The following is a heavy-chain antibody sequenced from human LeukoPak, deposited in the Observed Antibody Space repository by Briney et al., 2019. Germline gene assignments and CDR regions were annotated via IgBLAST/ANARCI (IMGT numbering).Heavy chain of an antibody. J-gene: IGHJ4*02. CDR2: ISWNSGSI. CDR1: GFTFDDYA. Sequence: GGSLRLSCAASGFTFDDYAMHWVRQAPGKGLEWVSGISWNSGSIGYADSVKGRFTISRDNAKNSLYLQMNSLRAEDTALYYCAKDGGDSSGYSQSASDYWGQGTLVTVSS. D-gene: IGHD3-22*01. V-gene: IGHV3-9*01. CDR3: AKDGGDSSGYSQSASDY.